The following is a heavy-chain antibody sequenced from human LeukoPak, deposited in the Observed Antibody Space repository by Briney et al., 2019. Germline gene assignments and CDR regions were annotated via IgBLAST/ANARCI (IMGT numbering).Heavy chain of an antibody. CDR1: GFTVSSNY. D-gene: IGHD6-13*01. J-gene: IGHJ6*02. Sequence: GGSLRLSCAASGFTVSSNYTSWVRQAPGKGLEWVSVIYSGGSTYFADSVKGRFTISRDNSNNTLYLQMKNLRTEDTAVYYCARGLQQQQILGDYYYGMDVWGQGTTVTVSS. CDR3: ARGLQQQQILGDYYYGMDV. CDR2: IYSGGST. V-gene: IGHV3-53*01.